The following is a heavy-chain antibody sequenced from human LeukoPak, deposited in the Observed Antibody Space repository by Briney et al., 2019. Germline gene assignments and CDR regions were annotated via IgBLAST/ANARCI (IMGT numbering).Heavy chain of an antibody. V-gene: IGHV4-38-2*02. CDR2: IYTSGST. D-gene: IGHD3-10*01. CDR3: ARDSLWFGELSHWFDP. CDR1: GYSISSGYY. Sequence: SETLSLTCTVSGYSISSGYYWGWIRQPPGKGLEWIGRIYTSGSTNYNPSLKSRVTISVDTSKNQFSLKLSSVTAADTAVYYCARDSLWFGELSHWFDPWGQGTLVTVSS. J-gene: IGHJ5*02.